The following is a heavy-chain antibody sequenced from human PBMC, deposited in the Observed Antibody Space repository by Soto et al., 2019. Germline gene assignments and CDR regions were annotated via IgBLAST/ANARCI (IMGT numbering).Heavy chain of an antibody. CDR2: INHSGST. CDR3: APIRQQWLDDY. V-gene: IGHV4-34*01. CDR1: GGSFSGYY. D-gene: IGHD6-19*01. J-gene: IGHJ4*02. Sequence: ASETLSLTCAVYGGSFSGYYWSWIRQPPGKGLEWIGEINHSGSTNYNPSLKSRVTISVDTSKNQFSLKLSSVTAADTAVYYCAPIRQQWLDDYWGQGTLVTVSS.